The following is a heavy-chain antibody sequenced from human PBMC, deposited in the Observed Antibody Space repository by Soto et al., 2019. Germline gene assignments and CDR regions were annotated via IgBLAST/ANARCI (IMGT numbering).Heavy chain of an antibody. CDR2: MNPNSGNT. V-gene: IGHV1-8*01. J-gene: IGHJ5*02. CDR3: AGGAGGSGIVRDNWFDP. Sequence: QVQLVQSGAEVKKPGASVKVSCKASGYTFTSYDINWVRQATGQGLEWMGWMNPNSGNTGYAQKFQGRVTMTRNTSISRAYMELTSPRSEDTAVYYCAGGAGGSGIVRDNWFDPWGQGTLVTVSS. D-gene: IGHD6-19*01. CDR1: GYTFTSYD.